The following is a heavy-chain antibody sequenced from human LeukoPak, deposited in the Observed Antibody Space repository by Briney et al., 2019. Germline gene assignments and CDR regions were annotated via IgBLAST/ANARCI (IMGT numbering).Heavy chain of an antibody. CDR2: TRDKARSYRT. CDR1: GGTLSDYH. CDR3: ARDGGEGDKSAFDI. V-gene: IGHV3-72*01. D-gene: IGHD3-16*01. J-gene: IGHJ3*02. Sequence: GGSVRLSCAGSGGTLSDYHVDWVRQAPGKGLEWIGRTRDKARSYRTQYAAPVDGRFSISRDDSKTAVYLQMNSLKTEDTAAYYCARDGGEGDKSAFDIWGQGTAVTVSS.